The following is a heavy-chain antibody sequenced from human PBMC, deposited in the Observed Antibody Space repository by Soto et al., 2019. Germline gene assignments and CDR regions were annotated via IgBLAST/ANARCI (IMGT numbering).Heavy chain of an antibody. CDR3: AKDGTRPDLGYSSGDDAFDI. CDR2: ISGSGGST. D-gene: IGHD6-19*01. J-gene: IGHJ3*02. Sequence: PGGSLRLSCAASGFTFSSYAMSWVRQAPGKGLEWVSAISGSGGSTYYADSVKGRFTISRDNSKNTLYLQMNSLRAEDTAVYYCAKDGTRPDLGYSSGDDAFDIWGQGTMVNVSS. CDR1: GFTFSSYA. V-gene: IGHV3-23*01.